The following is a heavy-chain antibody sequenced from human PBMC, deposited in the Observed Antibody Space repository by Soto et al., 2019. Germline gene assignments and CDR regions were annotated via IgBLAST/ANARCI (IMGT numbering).Heavy chain of an antibody. D-gene: IGHD6-13*01. CDR2: ISNDGNRQ. CDR1: GFSFSSQA. J-gene: IGHJ3*02. Sequence: GGSLRLSCVASGFSFSSQAMHWVRQAPGKGLEWVAAISNDGNRQLYADSVKDRFTISRDNSRNTLDLQMNNLRTEDTGVYFCARYIYSDGSVGTPDIWGQGTMVTVSS. V-gene: IGHV3-30-3*01. CDR3: ARYIYSDGSVGTPDI.